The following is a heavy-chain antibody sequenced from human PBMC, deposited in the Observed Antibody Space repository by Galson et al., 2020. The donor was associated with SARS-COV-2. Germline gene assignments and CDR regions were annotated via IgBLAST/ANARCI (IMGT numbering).Heavy chain of an antibody. CDR2: IFYNGRT. D-gene: IGHD4-4*01. CDR3: AAGTYDYSNYTPCDP. CDR1: GGSISSYH. Sequence: ETSETLSLTCTVSGGSISSYHCSWIRQPPGKGLEWIGNIFYNGRTNSNPSLKSRVTISVDTSNNQFSLKLSSVTAADTAVYYCAAGTYDYSNYTPCDPWGQGTLVTVSS. J-gene: IGHJ5*02. V-gene: IGHV4-59*01.